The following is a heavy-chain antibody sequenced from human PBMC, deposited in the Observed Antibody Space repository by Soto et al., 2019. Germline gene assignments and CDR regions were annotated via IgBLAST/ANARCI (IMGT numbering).Heavy chain of an antibody. CDR2: INPNSGGT. Sequence: ASVKVSCKASGYTFTGYYIHWVRQAPGQGLEWMGWINPNSGGTNYAQKFQGRVTMTRDLSLSTAYMELTRLTSDDTAVYYCAHRLQSLPYYNYGMDVWGQGTTVTVSS. V-gene: IGHV1-2*02. CDR3: AHRLQSLPYYNYGMDV. J-gene: IGHJ6*02. CDR1: GYTFTGYY. D-gene: IGHD4-4*01.